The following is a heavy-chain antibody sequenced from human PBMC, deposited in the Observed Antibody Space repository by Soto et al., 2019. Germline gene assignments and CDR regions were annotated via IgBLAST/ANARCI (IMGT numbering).Heavy chain of an antibody. D-gene: IGHD6-13*01. J-gene: IGHJ4*02. CDR2: IYYSGST. Sequence: ETLSLTCTVSGGSISGYYWSWVRQPPGKGLEWIGYIYYSGSTNYNPSLKSRVTISVDTSKNKFSLKLSSVTAADTAVYYCARGGPYSSSTYYLDYWGQGTLVTVSS. CDR1: GGSISGYY. V-gene: IGHV4-59*01. CDR3: ARGGPYSSSTYYLDY.